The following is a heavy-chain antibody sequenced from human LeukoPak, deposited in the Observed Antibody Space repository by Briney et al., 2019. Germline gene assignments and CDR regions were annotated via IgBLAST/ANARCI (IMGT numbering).Heavy chain of an antibody. CDR3: ASIDTAITAYYFDY. CDR1: GYTFTSYD. CDR2: INPNSGGT. D-gene: IGHD5-18*01. V-gene: IGHV1-2*02. J-gene: IGHJ4*02. Sequence: ASVKVSCKASGYTFTSYDINWVRQATGQGLEWMGWINPNSGGTNYAQKFQGRVTMTRDTSISTAYMELSRLRSDDTAVYYCASIDTAITAYYFDYWGQGTLVTVSS.